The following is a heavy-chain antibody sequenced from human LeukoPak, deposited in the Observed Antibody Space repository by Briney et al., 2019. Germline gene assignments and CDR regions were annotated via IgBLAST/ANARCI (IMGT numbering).Heavy chain of an antibody. Sequence: PGGSLRLSCAASGFTFSSYEMNWVRQAPGKGLEWVAVISYDGSNTYYADSVKGRFTISRDNSKNTLYLQMNSLRVEDTAVYHCAKDLEPYTSGWYGDYWGQGTLVTVSS. CDR3: AKDLEPYTSGWYGDY. CDR1: GFTFSSYE. CDR2: ISYDGSNT. J-gene: IGHJ4*02. D-gene: IGHD6-19*01. V-gene: IGHV3-30*18.